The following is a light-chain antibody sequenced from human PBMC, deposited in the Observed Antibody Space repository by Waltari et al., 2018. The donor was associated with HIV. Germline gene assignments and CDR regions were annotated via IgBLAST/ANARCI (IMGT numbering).Light chain of an antibody. V-gene: IGLV2-14*03. CDR3: SSYTSSSTVV. J-gene: IGLJ2*01. Sequence: QSALTQPASVSGSPGQSITISCTGTSSDVGGYNYVSWYQQHPGKAPKLMIYDVSNRASGVSNRFSGSKSGNTASLTISGLQAEEEADYYCSSYTSSSTVVFGGGTKLTVL. CDR1: SSDVGGYNY. CDR2: DVS.